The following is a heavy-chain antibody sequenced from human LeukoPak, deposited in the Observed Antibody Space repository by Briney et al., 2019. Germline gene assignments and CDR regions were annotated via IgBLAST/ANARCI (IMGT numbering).Heavy chain of an antibody. V-gene: IGHV3-30*18. D-gene: IGHD3-9*01. J-gene: IGHJ4*02. CDR1: GFTFSSYG. CDR3: AKAPHSDILTGYYTYFDY. CDR2: ISYDGSNK. Sequence: PGRSLRLSCAASGFTFSSYGMHWVRQAPGNGLEWVAVISYDGSNKYYADSVKGRFTISRDNSKNTLYVQMNSLRAEDTAVYYCAKAPHSDILTGYYTYFDYWGQGTLVTVSS.